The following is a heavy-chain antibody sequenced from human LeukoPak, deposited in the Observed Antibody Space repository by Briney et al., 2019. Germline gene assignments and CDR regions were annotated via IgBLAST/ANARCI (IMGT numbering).Heavy chain of an antibody. D-gene: IGHD1-26*01. V-gene: IGHV3-48*02. CDR3: VRAPDGGYDY. CDR2: VSSGGSVM. Sequence: GGSLRLSCTASGFTFSAYSTQWVRQAPGKGLEYISYVSSGGSVMYYADSVKGRFTIPRDNAKKSVYLQMNSLRDEDTAIYYCVRAPDGGYDYWGQGALVTVSS. CDR1: GFTFSAYS. J-gene: IGHJ4*02.